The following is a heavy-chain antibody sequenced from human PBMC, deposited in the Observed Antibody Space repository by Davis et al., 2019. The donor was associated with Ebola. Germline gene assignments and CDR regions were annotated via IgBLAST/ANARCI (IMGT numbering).Heavy chain of an antibody. Sequence: GSLGLSCAVYAGSFSDYYWNWIRQPPGKGLEWIGEINHSGSTNYNPSLKSRVTISVDTAKNQFSLKLSSVTAADTAVYYCARVVFVAGATPSWYFDLWGRGTLVTVSP. J-gene: IGHJ2*01. D-gene: IGHD2-15*01. CDR1: AGSFSDYY. CDR3: ARVVFVAGATPSWYFDL. V-gene: IGHV4-34*01. CDR2: INHSGST.